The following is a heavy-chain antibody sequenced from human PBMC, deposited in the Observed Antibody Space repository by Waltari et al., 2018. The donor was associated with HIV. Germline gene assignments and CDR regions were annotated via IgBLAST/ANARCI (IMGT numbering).Heavy chain of an antibody. CDR3: ARPAVAGTGWFDS. J-gene: IGHJ5*01. Sequence: QVQLVQSGAEVKEPGASVRVSCKGSGYTFSDYYIHWVRQAPGQGLEWVGWINPNSGGTNYEQKFQGRVTMTRDTSISAVYMEVKGLTYDDTAVYYCARPAVAGTGWFDSWGREPWSPSPQ. CDR1: GYTFSDYY. D-gene: IGHD6-19*01. CDR2: INPNSGGT. V-gene: IGHV1-2*02.